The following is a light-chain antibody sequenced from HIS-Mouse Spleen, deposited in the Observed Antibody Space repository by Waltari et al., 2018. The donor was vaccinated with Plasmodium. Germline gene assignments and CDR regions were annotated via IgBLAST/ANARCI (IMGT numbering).Light chain of an antibody. V-gene: IGLV3-10*01. CDR2: EDS. Sequence: SYELTQPPSVSVSPGQTARPTCTGAALPQKYAYWYQQKSGQAPVLVIYEDSKRPSGIPERFSGSSSGTMATLTISGAQVEDEADYYCYSTDSSGNHRVFGGGTKLTVL. CDR3: YSTDSSGNHRV. J-gene: IGLJ3*02. CDR1: ALPQKY.